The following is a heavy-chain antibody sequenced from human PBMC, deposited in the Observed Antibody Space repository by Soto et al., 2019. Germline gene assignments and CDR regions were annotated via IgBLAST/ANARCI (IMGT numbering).Heavy chain of an antibody. CDR1: GYTFTSYG. Sequence: ASVKVSCKASGYTFTSYGISWVRQAPGQGLEWMGWISAYNGNTNYAQKLQGRVTMTTDTSTSTAYMELRSLRSDDTAVYYCARVGIEQLVAGYSSGGGAFDIWGQGTMVTVSS. J-gene: IGHJ3*02. D-gene: IGHD6-19*01. CDR2: ISAYNGNT. V-gene: IGHV1-18*01. CDR3: ARVGIEQLVAGYSSGGGAFDI.